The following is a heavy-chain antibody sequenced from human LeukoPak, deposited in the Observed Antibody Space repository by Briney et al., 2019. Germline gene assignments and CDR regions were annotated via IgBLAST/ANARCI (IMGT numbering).Heavy chain of an antibody. D-gene: IGHD6-19*01. CDR1: GYTFTSYD. Sequence: ASVKVSCKASGYTFTSYDINWVRQATGQGLEWMGWMNPNSGNTGYAQKFQGRVTMTRNTSISTAYMELSSLRSEDTAVYYCARGRGYGSGWWDAFDIWGQGTMVTVSS. V-gene: IGHV1-8*01. CDR3: ARGRGYGSGWWDAFDI. J-gene: IGHJ3*02. CDR2: MNPNSGNT.